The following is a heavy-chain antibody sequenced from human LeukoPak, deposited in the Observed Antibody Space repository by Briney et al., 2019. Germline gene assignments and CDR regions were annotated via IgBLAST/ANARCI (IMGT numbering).Heavy chain of an antibody. Sequence: TGGSLRLSCSASGFTFSNYAMHWVRQAPGKGLEWVANIKQDGSEKYYVDSVKGRFTISRDNAKNSLYLQMNSLRAEDTAVYYCAREDTAMGYYYYYGMDVWGKGTTVTVSS. V-gene: IGHV3-7*03. CDR1: GFTFSNYA. CDR3: AREDTAMGYYYYYGMDV. D-gene: IGHD5-18*01. CDR2: IKQDGSEK. J-gene: IGHJ6*04.